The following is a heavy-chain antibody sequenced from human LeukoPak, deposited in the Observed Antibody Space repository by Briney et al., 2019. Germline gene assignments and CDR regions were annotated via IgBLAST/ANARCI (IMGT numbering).Heavy chain of an antibody. CDR2: ISAYNGNT. CDR1: GGTFSSYA. V-gene: IGHV1-18*01. CDR3: ARAASWSPIGDSYYYMDV. D-gene: IGHD6-13*01. J-gene: IGHJ6*03. Sequence: ASVTVSCKASGGTFSSYAISWVRQAPGQGLEWMGWISAYNGNTNYAQKLQGRVTMTTDTSTSTAYMELRSLRSDDTAVYYCARAASWSPIGDSYYYMDVWGKGTTVAISS.